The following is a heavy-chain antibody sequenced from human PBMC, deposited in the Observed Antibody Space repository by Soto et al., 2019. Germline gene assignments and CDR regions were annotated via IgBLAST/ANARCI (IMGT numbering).Heavy chain of an antibody. CDR2: ISYDGSNK. CDR1: GFTFSSYA. V-gene: IGHV3-30-3*01. D-gene: IGHD3-16*01. J-gene: IGHJ4*02. CDR3: AREIMRGGGGYFDY. Sequence: QVQLVESGGGVVQPGRSLRLSCAASGFTFSSYAMHWVRQAPGKGLEWVAVISYDGSNKYYADSVKGRFTISRDNSKNKLYLQMKRRRGGDTAVDFCAREIMRGGGGYFDYWGQGTLVTVSS.